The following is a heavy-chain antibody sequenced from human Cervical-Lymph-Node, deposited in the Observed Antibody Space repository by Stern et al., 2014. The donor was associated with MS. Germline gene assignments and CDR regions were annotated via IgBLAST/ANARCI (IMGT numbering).Heavy chain of an antibody. J-gene: IGHJ5*02. V-gene: IGHV4-31*03. CDR1: GGSISSGGYY. Sequence: VQLVESGPGLVKPSQTLSLTCTVSGGSISSGGYYWSWIRQHPGKGLEXAGDIYYSGSNYYNPALKSRVTISVDTSKNQFSLKLSSVTAADTAVYYCARVRVTVTRNWFDPWGQGTLVTVSS. D-gene: IGHD4-17*01. CDR3: ARVRVTVTRNWFDP. CDR2: IYYSGSN.